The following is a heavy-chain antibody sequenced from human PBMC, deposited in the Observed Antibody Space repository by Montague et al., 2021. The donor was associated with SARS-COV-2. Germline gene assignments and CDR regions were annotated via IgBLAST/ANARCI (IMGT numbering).Heavy chain of an antibody. CDR1: GFTFNNYA. CDR3: VRVSLIKARIAVAGTTVY. V-gene: IGHV3-30*09. CDR2: ISYDGSNK. J-gene: IGHJ4*02. Sequence: SLRLSCAASGFTFNNYAMHWVRQAPGKGPEWVAIISYDGSNKYYADSVKGRFAISRDNSKNTLYLQMNSLRAGDTAVYYCVRVSLIKARIAVAGTTVYWGQGTLVTISS. D-gene: IGHD6-19*01.